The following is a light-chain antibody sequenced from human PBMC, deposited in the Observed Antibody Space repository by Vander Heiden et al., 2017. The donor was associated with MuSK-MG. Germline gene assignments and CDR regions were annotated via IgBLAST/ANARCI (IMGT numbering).Light chain of an antibody. V-gene: IGLV3-1*01. CDR2: EDT. CDR3: QAWDRSTVV. Sequence: SYELSQPPSVSVSPGQTVSITCPGGQWGAKYVTWYQQKSGQSPVVVMSEDTKRPSGIPVRFSGSNSANTATLTISGTQALDEADYYCQAWDRSTVVFGGGTKLTVL. J-gene: IGLJ2*01. CDR1: QWGAKY.